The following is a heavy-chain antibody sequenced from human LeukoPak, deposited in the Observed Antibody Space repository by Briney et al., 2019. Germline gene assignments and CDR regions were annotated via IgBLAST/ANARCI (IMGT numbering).Heavy chain of an antibody. Sequence: GGTLRLSCAASGLTFSSYGMSWVRQAPGKGLEWVSSISSTGGTTYYADSVKGRFTISRDNSKNTLYLQMNSLRAEDTAVYYCAKGPYAGTFSGFDYWGQGTLVTVSS. D-gene: IGHD6-13*01. CDR3: AKGPYAGTFSGFDY. J-gene: IGHJ4*02. V-gene: IGHV3-23*01. CDR1: GLTFSSYG. CDR2: ISSTGGTT.